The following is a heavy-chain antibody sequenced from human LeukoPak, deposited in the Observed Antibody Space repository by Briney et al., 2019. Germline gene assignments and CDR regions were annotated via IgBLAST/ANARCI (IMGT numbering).Heavy chain of an antibody. J-gene: IGHJ4*02. CDR3: ARQEYSSSRDY. CDR1: GGSISSSSYY. CDR2: IYYSGST. Sequence: SETLSLTCTVSGGSISSSSYYWGWIRQPPGKGLEWIGSIYYSGSTYYNPSLKSRVTISVDTSKNQFSLKLSSVTAADTAVYYCARQEYSSSRDYWGQGTLVTVSS. D-gene: IGHD6-6*01. V-gene: IGHV4-39*01.